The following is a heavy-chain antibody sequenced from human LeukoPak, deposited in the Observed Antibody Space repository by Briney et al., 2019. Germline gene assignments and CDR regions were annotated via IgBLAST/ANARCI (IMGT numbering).Heavy chain of an antibody. V-gene: IGHV3-7*01. D-gene: IGHD2/OR15-2a*01. CDR3: AGGAGFLIDY. Sequence: QPGGSLRLSCAASGFTFSNWMNWVRQAPGKGPEWVAIIKKDGSEKYYVDSVKGRFTISRDNAKNSLYLQMNSLRADDTAVYFCAGGAGFLIDYWGQGALVTVSS. CDR1: GFTFSNW. J-gene: IGHJ4*02. CDR2: IKKDGSEK.